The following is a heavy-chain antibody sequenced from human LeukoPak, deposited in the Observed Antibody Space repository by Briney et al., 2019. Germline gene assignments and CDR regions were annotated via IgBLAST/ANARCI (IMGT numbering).Heavy chain of an antibody. V-gene: IGHV1-69*13. J-gene: IGHJ3*02. D-gene: IGHD5-18*01. CDR2: IIPIFGTA. CDR3: ARVLGTAMDHDAFDI. CDR1: GYTFTGYY. Sequence: PWASVKVSCKASGYTFTGYYMHWVRQAPGQGLEWMGGIIPIFGTANYAQKFQGRVTITADESTSTAYMELSSLRSEDTAVYYCARVLGTAMDHDAFDIWGQGTMVTVSS.